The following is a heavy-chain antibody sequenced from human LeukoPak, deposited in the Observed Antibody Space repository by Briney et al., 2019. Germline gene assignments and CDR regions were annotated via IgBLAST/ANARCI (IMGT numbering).Heavy chain of an antibody. CDR2: IYYSGST. D-gene: IGHD3-9*01. V-gene: IGHV4-39*07. CDR3: ARNPSYDILTGYSDYYGMDV. J-gene: IGHJ6*02. Sequence: PSETLSLTCTVSGGSISSSSYYWGWIRQPPGKGLEWIGSIYYSGSTNYNPSLKSRVTISVDTSKNQFSLKLSSVTAADTAVYYCARNPSYDILTGYSDYYGMDVWGQGTTVTVSS. CDR1: GGSISSSSYY.